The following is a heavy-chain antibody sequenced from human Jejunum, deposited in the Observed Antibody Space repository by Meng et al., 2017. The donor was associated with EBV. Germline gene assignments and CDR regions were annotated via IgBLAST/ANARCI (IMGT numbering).Heavy chain of an antibody. Sequence: QVQLQESGPGLVKPSETLSLPCAVFGGCVSSGSYSWRWIRQPPGKGLEWIGFVSDYGSTRYNSSLKSRITISADTSKNQFSLKLTSVTPADTAIYYCARDFSSGYFAYWGQGTLVTVPS. CDR2: VSDYGST. CDR3: ARDFSSGYFAY. V-gene: IGHV4-61*01. CDR1: GGCVSSGSYS. D-gene: IGHD3-22*01. J-gene: IGHJ4*02.